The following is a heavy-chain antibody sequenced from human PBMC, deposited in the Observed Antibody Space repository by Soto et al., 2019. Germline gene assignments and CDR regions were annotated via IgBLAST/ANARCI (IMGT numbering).Heavy chain of an antibody. CDR2: ISHDGSNQ. D-gene: IGHD2-21*02. V-gene: IGHV3-30*18. CDR1: GFSFSDFG. Sequence: QVQLVESGGGVVQPGRSLRLSCAPSGFSFSDFGMHWVRQAPGKGLEWVAAISHDGSNQYYGDSVKGRFSISRDHSNNRLYLQMHNLKVEDSAIYFCAKETRSRAVTATRVNGMDVWGQGTTVTVSS. CDR3: AKETRSRAVTATRVNGMDV. J-gene: IGHJ6*02.